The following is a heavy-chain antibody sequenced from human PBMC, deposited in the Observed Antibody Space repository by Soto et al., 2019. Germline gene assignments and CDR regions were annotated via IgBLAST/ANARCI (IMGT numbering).Heavy chain of an antibody. J-gene: IGHJ4*02. Sequence: QVQLVQSGAELKKPGASVKVSCKASGYTFSNYDMNWVRQATGQGPEWIGWVNPNNGDTGYAQKLQGRVTLTTDISTTTPYMELTSLRSEDMGIYYCAKVSRKGSAIDFDYWGQGTLITVSS. CDR2: VNPNNGDT. V-gene: IGHV1-8*01. CDR1: GYTFSNYD. CDR3: AKVSRKGSAIDFDY. D-gene: IGHD3-10*01.